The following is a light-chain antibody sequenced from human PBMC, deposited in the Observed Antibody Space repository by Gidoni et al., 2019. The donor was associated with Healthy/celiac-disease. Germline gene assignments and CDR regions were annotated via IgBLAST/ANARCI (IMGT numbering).Light chain of an antibody. CDR3: QQYYSTPLT. CDR2: WAS. J-gene: IGKJ4*01. Sequence: DIVMTQSLDSLAVSLGERATINCKSSQSVLYSSNNKNYLAWYQQKPGRPPKLLIYWASTRESGVPDRFSGSGSGTDFTLTISSLQAEGVAVYYCQQYYSTPLTFGGGTKVEIK. CDR1: QSVLYSSNNKNY. V-gene: IGKV4-1*01.